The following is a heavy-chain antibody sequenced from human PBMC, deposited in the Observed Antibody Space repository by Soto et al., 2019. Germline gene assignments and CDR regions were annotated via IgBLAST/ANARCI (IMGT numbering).Heavy chain of an antibody. Sequence: VQLAESGGGLAQPGGSLRLSCAASGFTLSGYAMDWVRQAPGKGLEYVSGISSNGVGTYYANSVQGRFTISRDNSKNTVYLQMGSLRPEDMAAYYCARRARPDFYYMDVWGKGTTVTVSS. J-gene: IGHJ6*03. CDR3: ARRARPDFYYMDV. D-gene: IGHD6-6*01. CDR2: ISSNGVGT. V-gene: IGHV3-64*01. CDR1: GFTLSGYA.